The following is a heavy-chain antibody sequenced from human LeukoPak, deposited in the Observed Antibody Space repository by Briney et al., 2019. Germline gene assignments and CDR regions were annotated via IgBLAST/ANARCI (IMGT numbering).Heavy chain of an antibody. CDR3: AIPPRVAAFDI. Sequence: GGSLRLSCAASGFTVSSNYMSWVRQAPGKGLECVSVIYSGGNTYYADSVKGRFTISRDNSKNTLYLQMNSLRAEDTAVYYCAIPPRVAAFDIWGQGTMVTVSS. V-gene: IGHV3-53*01. CDR2: IYSGGNT. D-gene: IGHD7-27*01. CDR1: GFTVSSNY. J-gene: IGHJ3*02.